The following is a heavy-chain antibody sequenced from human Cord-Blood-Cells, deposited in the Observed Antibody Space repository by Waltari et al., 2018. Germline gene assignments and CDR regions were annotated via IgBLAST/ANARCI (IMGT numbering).Heavy chain of an antibody. Sequence: QVQLGQPGAEVKKPGASVKVSCTASGYTFTGSYMHWVRHAPGQALEWMGWINPNSGGTNYAQKFQGRVTMTRDTSISTAYMELSRLRSDDTAMYYCARDRELGIWYFDLWGRGTLVTVSS. V-gene: IGHV1-2*02. CDR2: INPNSGGT. CDR3: ARDRELGIWYFDL. CDR1: GYTFTGSY. J-gene: IGHJ2*01. D-gene: IGHD7-27*01.